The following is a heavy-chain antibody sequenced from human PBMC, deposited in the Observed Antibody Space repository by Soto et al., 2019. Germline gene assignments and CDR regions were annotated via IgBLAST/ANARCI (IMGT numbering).Heavy chain of an antibody. CDR3: AKGRGGSGSLTPRVDF. J-gene: IGHJ4*02. V-gene: IGHV3-23*01. CDR1: GFTFNNYA. D-gene: IGHD3-10*01. Sequence: EVQLLESGGGLVQPGGSLRLSCAASGFTFNNYAMTWVRQAPGKGLEWVSAISGGGDITSYADSVKGRFTVFREGSKNTLYLQMSSLRAEDTALYYCAKGRGGSGSLTPRVDFWGQGTLVTVSA. CDR2: ISGGGDIT.